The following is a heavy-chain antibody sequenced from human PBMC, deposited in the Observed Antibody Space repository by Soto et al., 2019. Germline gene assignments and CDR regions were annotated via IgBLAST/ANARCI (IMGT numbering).Heavy chain of an antibody. CDR1: GYSFTSYW. D-gene: IGHD3-9*01. V-gene: IGHV5-51*01. J-gene: IGHJ4*02. CDR2: IYPGDSDT. CDR3: ARSPLLRYFDWGYFDY. Sequence: PGESLKISCKGSGYSFTSYWIGWVRQMPGKGLEWMGIIYPGDSDTRYSPSFQGQVTISADKSISTAYLQWSSLKASDTAMCYCARSPLLRYFDWGYFDYWGQGTLVTVSS.